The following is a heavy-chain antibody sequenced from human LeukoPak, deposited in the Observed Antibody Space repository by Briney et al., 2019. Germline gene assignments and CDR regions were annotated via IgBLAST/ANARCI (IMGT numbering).Heavy chain of an antibody. J-gene: IGHJ4*02. Sequence: ASVKVSCKASGYTFTSYDINWVRQATGQGLERMGWMNPNSGNTGYAQKFQGRVTMTRNTSISTAYMELSSLRSEDTAVYYCARDLSRRIAVAGTEDYWGQGTLVTVSS. CDR2: MNPNSGNT. V-gene: IGHV1-8*01. CDR3: ARDLSRRIAVAGTEDY. CDR1: GYTFTSYD. D-gene: IGHD6-19*01.